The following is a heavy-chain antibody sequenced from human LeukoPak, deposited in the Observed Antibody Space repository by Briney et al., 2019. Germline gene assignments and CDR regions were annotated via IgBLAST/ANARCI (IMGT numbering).Heavy chain of an antibody. D-gene: IGHD1-1*01. CDR1: GYTFTGYY. V-gene: IGHV1-2*02. Sequence: GASVKVSCKASGYTFTGYYVHWVRQAPGQGLEWMGWINPNSGGTNYAQKFQGRVTMTRDTSISTAYMELSRLRSDDTAVYYCASTTWSDPMPFDYWGQGTLVTVSS. CDR3: ASTTWSDPMPFDY. CDR2: INPNSGGT. J-gene: IGHJ4*02.